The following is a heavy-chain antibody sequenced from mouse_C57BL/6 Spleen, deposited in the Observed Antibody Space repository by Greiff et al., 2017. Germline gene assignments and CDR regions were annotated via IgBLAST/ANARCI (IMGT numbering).Heavy chain of an antibody. V-gene: IGHV1-82*01. CDR3: ARRGGSSYDAMDY. CDR1: GYAFSSSW. D-gene: IGHD1-1*01. Sequence: QVQLQQSGPELVKPGASVKISCKASGYAFSSSWMNWVKQRPGKGLEWIGRIYPGDGDTNYNGKFKGKATLTADKSSSPAYMQLSSLTAEDSAVYFCARRGGSSYDAMDYWGQGTSVTVSS. CDR2: IYPGDGDT. J-gene: IGHJ4*01.